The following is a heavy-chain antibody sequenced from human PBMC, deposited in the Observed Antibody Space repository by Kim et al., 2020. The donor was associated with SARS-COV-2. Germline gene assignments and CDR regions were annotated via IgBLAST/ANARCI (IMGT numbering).Heavy chain of an antibody. Sequence: QKFQGRVTMTEETSTDTAYMELSSLRSEDTAVYYCATVRYSSSWVDAFDIWGQGTMVTVSS. J-gene: IGHJ3*02. D-gene: IGHD6-13*01. CDR3: ATVRYSSSWVDAFDI. V-gene: IGHV1-24*01.